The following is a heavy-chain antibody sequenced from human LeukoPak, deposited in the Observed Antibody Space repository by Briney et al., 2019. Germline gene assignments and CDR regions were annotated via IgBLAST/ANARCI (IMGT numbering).Heavy chain of an antibody. CDR3: ARAPGTTFDY. CDR2: IYFSGST. D-gene: IGHD4-17*01. Sequence: PSETLSLTCTVSGGSISSYYWTWIRQPPGKGLEWIGYIYFSGSTNYNPSLKNRVTFSVDTSKNQFSLKLSSVTAADTAVYYCARAPGTTFDYWGHGNMVTVSS. J-gene: IGHJ4*01. V-gene: IGHV4-59*12. CDR1: GGSISSYY.